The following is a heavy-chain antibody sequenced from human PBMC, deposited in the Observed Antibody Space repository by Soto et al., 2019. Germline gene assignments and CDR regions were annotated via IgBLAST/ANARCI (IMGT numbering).Heavy chain of an antibody. CDR3: ARGGVDYYDSSGYSKHFDY. V-gene: IGHV1-69*13. Sequence: SVKVSCKASGGTFSSYAISWVRQAPGQGLEWMGGIIPIFGTANYAQKFQGRVTITADESTNTAYMELSSLRSEDTAVYYCARGGVDYYDSSGYSKHFDYWGQGTLVTVSS. D-gene: IGHD3-22*01. CDR1: GGTFSSYA. CDR2: IIPIFGTA. J-gene: IGHJ4*02.